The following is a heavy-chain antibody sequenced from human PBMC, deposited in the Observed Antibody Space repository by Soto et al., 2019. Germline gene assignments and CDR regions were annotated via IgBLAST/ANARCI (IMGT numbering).Heavy chain of an antibody. Sequence: SVKVSCXGSGDTFSNYSISWVRQAPGQGLEWMGGIIPIFGTANYAQKFQGRVTITADESTSTAYMELSSLRSEDTAVYYCARDNPYDSSGSMYNWFDSWGQGTLVTVSS. CDR2: IIPIFGTA. CDR3: ARDNPYDSSGSMYNWFDS. V-gene: IGHV1-69*13. J-gene: IGHJ5*01. CDR1: GDTFSNYS. D-gene: IGHD3-22*01.